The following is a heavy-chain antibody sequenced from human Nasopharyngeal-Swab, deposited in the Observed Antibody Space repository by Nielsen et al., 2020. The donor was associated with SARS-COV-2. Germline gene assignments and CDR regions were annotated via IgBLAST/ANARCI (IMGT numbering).Heavy chain of an antibody. J-gene: IGHJ6*02. CDR2: IVVGSGNT. V-gene: IGHV1-58*02. CDR1: GFNFTSSA. Sequence: SVKVSCKASGFNFTSSAMQWVRQARGQRLEWIGWIVVGSGNTNYAQKFQERVTITRDISTSTAYMELSSLRSEDTAVYYCAADVVVVRGMDVWGQGTTVTVSS. CDR3: AADVVVVRGMDV. D-gene: IGHD2-15*01.